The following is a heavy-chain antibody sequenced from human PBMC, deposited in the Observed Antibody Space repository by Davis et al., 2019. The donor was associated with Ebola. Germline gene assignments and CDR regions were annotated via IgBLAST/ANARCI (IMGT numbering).Heavy chain of an antibody. CDR1: GFTFSSYS. D-gene: IGHD2-2*01. J-gene: IGHJ5*02. CDR2: ISGSGGST. CDR3: ASFIVVVPAAMRGWFDP. Sequence: PGGSLRLSCAASGFTFSSYSMNWVRQAPGKGLEWVSAISGSGGSTYYADSVKGRFTISRDNSKNTLYLQMNSLRAEDTAVYYCASFIVVVPAAMRGWFDPWGQGTLVTVSS. V-gene: IGHV3-23*01.